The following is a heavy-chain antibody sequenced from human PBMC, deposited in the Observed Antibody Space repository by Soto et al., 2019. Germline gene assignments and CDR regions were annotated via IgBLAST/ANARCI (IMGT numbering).Heavy chain of an antibody. CDR3: ARRSGYELPGYYYYYYIDV. CDR1: GGSISSYY. V-gene: IGHV4-59*08. Sequence: SETLSLTCTVSGGSISSYYWSWIRQPPGKGLEWIGDIHYSGSTNYNASLKSRVTISVEKSTNQFSLQVSSVTATDTAVYYCARRSGYELPGYYYYYYIDVWGKGTTVTVSS. CDR2: IHYSGST. J-gene: IGHJ6*03. D-gene: IGHD5-12*01.